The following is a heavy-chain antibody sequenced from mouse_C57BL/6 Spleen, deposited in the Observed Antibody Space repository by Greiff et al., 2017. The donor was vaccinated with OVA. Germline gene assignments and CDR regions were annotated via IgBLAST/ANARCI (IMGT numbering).Heavy chain of an antibody. D-gene: IGHD2-5*01. Sequence: VQLQQPGAELVRPGSSVKLSCKASGYTFTSYWMHWVKQRPIQGLEWIGNIDPSDSETHYNQKFKDKATLTVDKSSSTAYMQLSSLTSEDSAVYYCAREGSNYAWFAYWGQGTLVTVSA. V-gene: IGHV1-52*01. J-gene: IGHJ3*01. CDR3: AREGSNYAWFAY. CDR2: IDPSDSET. CDR1: GYTFTSYW.